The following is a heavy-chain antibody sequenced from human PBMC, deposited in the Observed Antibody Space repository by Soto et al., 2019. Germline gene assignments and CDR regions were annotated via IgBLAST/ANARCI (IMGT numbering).Heavy chain of an antibody. CDR1: GGSISSYY. CDR2: IYYSGST. Sequence: SETLSLSCTVSGGSISSYYWSWIRQPPGKGLEWIGYIYYSGSTSYNPSLKSRVTISVDTSKNQFSLKLSSVTAADTAVYYCARRWGRTFDYWGQGTLVTVS. V-gene: IGHV4-59*08. J-gene: IGHJ4*02. CDR3: ARRWGRTFDY. D-gene: IGHD1-26*01.